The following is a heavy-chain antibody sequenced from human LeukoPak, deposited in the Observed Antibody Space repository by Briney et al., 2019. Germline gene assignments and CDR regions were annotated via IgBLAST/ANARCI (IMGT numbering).Heavy chain of an antibody. CDR2: IWYDGSNK. CDR1: GFTFSSYG. V-gene: IGHV3-33*01. J-gene: IGHJ6*02. CDR3: ARDQGDYYYYGMDV. D-gene: IGHD3-10*01. Sequence: PGGSLRLSCAASGFTFSSYGMHWVRQAPGKGLEWVAVIWYDGSNKYYADSVKGRFTIPRDNSKNTLYLQMNSLRAEDTAVYYCARDQGDYYYYGMDVWGQGTTVTVSS.